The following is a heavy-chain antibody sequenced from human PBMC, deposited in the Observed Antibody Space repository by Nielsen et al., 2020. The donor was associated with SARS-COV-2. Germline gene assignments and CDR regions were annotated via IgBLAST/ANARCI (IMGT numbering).Heavy chain of an antibody. V-gene: IGHV1-8*01. D-gene: IGHD1-26*01. J-gene: IGHJ4*02. CDR1: GYTFTSYD. Sequence: ASVKVSCKASGYTFTSYDINWVRQATGQGLEWMGWMNPNSGNTGYAQKFQGRVTMTRNTSISTAYMELSSLRSDDTAVYYCARDGSIHDYGDYWGQGTLVTVSS. CDR3: ARDGSIHDYGDY. CDR2: MNPNSGNT.